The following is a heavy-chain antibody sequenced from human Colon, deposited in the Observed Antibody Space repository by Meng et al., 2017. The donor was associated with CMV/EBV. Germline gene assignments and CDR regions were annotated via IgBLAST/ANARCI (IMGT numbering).Heavy chain of an antibody. CDR1: GFTFSSYE. CDR3: ARGADLDF. D-gene: IGHD4/OR15-4a*01. V-gene: IGHV3-48*03. CDR2: ITGSGRSM. J-gene: IGHJ4*02. Sequence: GESLKISCAASGFTFSSYEMNWVRQAPGKGLEWISYITGSGRSMFYGDSVKGRFTISRDNAKNSLFLQMNSLRAEDTAVYYCARGADLDFWGQGTLVTVSS.